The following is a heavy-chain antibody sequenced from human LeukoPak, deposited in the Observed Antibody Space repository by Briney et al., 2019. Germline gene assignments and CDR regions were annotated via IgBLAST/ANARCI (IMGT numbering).Heavy chain of an antibody. Sequence: KPSETLSLTCTVSGGSISSSSYYWGWIRQPPGKGLEWIGNIYYSGSTNYNPSLKSRVTISVDTSKNQFSLKLSSVTAADTAVYYCASGSSSSWPTSFDYWGQGTLVTVSS. J-gene: IGHJ4*02. V-gene: IGHV4-39*07. CDR3: ASGSSSSWPTSFDY. CDR1: GGSISSSSYY. D-gene: IGHD6-13*01. CDR2: IYYSGST.